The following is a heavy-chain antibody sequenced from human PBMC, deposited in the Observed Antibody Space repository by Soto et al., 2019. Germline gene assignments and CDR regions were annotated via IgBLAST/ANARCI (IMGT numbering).Heavy chain of an antibody. CDR2: IDPRDSYT. CDR1: GSSFTNYW. Sequence: GESLKISCKGSGSSFTNYWINWVRQMPGKGLEWMGKIDPRDSYTNYSPSFQGQVTISVDKSINTAYLEWSSVKASDTAIFYCARSYGSGTPLPFFDYWGQGALVTVSS. CDR3: ARSYGSGTPLPFFDY. V-gene: IGHV5-10-1*04. D-gene: IGHD3-10*01. J-gene: IGHJ4*02.